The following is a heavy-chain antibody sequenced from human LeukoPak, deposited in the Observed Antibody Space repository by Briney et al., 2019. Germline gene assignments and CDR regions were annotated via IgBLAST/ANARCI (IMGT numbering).Heavy chain of an antibody. CDR2: ISGSGGST. V-gene: IGHV3-23*01. D-gene: IGHD3-22*01. J-gene: IGHJ4*02. Sequence: GGSLRLSCAASGFTFSSYAMSWVRQAPGKGLEWVSAISGSGGSTYYADSVKGRFTISRDNSKNTLYLQMNSLRAEDTAVYYCAKGDFYDSSGYPYFNYWGQGTLVTVSS. CDR3: AKGDFYDSSGYPYFNY. CDR1: GFTFSSYA.